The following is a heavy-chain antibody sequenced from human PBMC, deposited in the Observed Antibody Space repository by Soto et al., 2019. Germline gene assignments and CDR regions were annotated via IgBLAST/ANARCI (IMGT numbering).Heavy chain of an antibody. CDR1: GFSLSTTGVG. Sequence: QITLKESGPTLVKPTQTLTLTCTFSGFSLSTTGVGVGWIRQPPGKALEWLALIYWDDDKRYNPSLKSRPTITKDTSKNQVVLTMTNMDPVDTATYDCVQSRCGGDCLQSYSSHSYYGLDVWGQGTTVTVSS. J-gene: IGHJ6*02. CDR3: VQSRCGGDCLQSYSSHSYYGLDV. V-gene: IGHV2-5*02. CDR2: IYWDDDK. D-gene: IGHD2-21*01.